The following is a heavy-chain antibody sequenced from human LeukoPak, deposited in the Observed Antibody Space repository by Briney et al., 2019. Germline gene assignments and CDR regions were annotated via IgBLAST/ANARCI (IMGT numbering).Heavy chain of an antibody. Sequence: SVTVSCTASGGTFSSYAISWVRQAPGQGLEWMGGIIPIFGTANYAQKFQGRVTITTDESTSTAYMELSSLRSEDTAVYYCARGSYYTRTPMDYYYYYMDVWGKGTTVTVSS. D-gene: IGHD1-26*01. CDR3: ARGSYYTRTPMDYYYYYMDV. CDR1: GGTFSSYA. CDR2: IIPIFGTA. J-gene: IGHJ6*03. V-gene: IGHV1-69*05.